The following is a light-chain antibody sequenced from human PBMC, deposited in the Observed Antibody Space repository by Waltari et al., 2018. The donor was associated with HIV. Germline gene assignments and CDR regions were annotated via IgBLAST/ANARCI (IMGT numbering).Light chain of an antibody. CDR3: AVWDDSLNGAV. V-gene: IGLV1-44*01. CDR2: TNN. Sequence: QSVLTQPPSASGTPGQRVTISCSGSSSNIGSNTVNWYQQLPGTAPKLLIYTNNQRPAGVPDRFSGSKSGTSASLAISGLQSEDEAEYYCAVWDDSLNGAVFGGGTQLTVL. CDR1: SSNIGSNT. J-gene: IGLJ7*01.